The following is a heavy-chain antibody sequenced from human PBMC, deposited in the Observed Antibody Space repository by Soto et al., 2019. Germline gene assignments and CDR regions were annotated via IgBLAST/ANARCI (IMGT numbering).Heavy chain of an antibody. V-gene: IGHV4-34*01. CDR3: ARAPMGGYELFALNQLREYGMDV. CDR1: GGSFSAHH. J-gene: IGHJ6*02. Sequence: PSETLSLTCAISGGSFSAHHWSWIRQSPGQGLEWIGEITLGGSTNYSSSLKSRLSISVDEGKKQFSLKMTSVTAADTAVYYCARAPMGGYELFALNQLREYGMDVWGQGTTVTVSS. D-gene: IGHD5-12*01. CDR2: ITLGGST.